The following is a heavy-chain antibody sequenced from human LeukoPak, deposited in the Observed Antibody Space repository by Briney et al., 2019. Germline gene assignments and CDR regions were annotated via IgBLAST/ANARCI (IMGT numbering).Heavy chain of an antibody. V-gene: IGHV4-59*01. CDR2: VYYTGST. CDR3: ARAMIVRYYFDY. CDR1: GGSISSYY. J-gene: IGHJ4*02. Sequence: PSETLSLTCTVSGGSISSYYWSWVRQPPGKGLEWIGFVYYTGSTNYSPSLKSRVTTSVDTSKNQFSLKLSSVTAADTAVYYCARAMIVRYYFDYWGQGTLVTVSS. D-gene: IGHD3-22*01.